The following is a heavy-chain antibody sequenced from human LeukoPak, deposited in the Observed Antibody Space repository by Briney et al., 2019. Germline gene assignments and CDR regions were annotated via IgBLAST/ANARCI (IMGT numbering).Heavy chain of an antibody. D-gene: IGHD1-26*01. CDR2: IGGSGGGA. CDR1: GFSFSSYA. J-gene: IGHJ4*02. CDR3: AKGFSGSYGSDFDY. Sequence: GGSLRLSCAASGFSFSSYAMTWVRQAPGKGPEWVSGIGGSGGGAYYADSVKGRFTISRDDSKNTLSLHMNSLRGEDTAVYYCAKGFSGSYGSDFDYWGQGILVTVSS. V-gene: IGHV3-23*01.